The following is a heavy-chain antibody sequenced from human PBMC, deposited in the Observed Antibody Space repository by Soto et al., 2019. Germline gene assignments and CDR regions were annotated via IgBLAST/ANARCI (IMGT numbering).Heavy chain of an antibody. CDR1: GGTFSSYA. Sequence: VKVSCKASGGTFSSYAISWVRQAPGQGLEWMGGIIPIFGTANYAQKFQGRVTITADESTSTAYMELSSLRSEDTAVYYCARGRDIVVVVAALYYYYGMDVWGQGTTVTVSS. J-gene: IGHJ6*02. CDR3: ARGRDIVVVVAALYYYYGMDV. V-gene: IGHV1-69*13. CDR2: IIPIFGTA. D-gene: IGHD2-15*01.